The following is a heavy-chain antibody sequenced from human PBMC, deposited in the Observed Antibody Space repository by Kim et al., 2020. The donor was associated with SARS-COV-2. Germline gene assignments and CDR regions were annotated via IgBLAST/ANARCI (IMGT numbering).Heavy chain of an antibody. Sequence: GGSLRLSCAASGFTFSNYAMSWVRQAPGKGLEWVSGISGSGGSTYYADSVKGRFTISRDNSKSTLYLQMNSLRAEDTAVYYCASRAYYDSSDYYKYYFDYWGQGTLVTVSS. J-gene: IGHJ4*02. CDR2: ISGSGGST. D-gene: IGHD3-22*01. CDR3: ASRAYYDSSDYYKYYFDY. CDR1: GFTFSNYA. V-gene: IGHV3-23*01.